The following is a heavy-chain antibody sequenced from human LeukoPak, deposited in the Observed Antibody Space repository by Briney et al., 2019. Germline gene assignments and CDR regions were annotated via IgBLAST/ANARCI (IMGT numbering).Heavy chain of an antibody. Sequence: SETLSLTCTVSGGSISSGGYYWSWIRQPPGKGLEWIGYIYHSGSTYYNPSLKSRVTISVDRSKNQFSLKLSSVTAADTAVYYCALGEFLLFDYWGQGTLVTVSS. CDR3: ALGEFLLFDY. D-gene: IGHD3-10*01. V-gene: IGHV4-30-2*01. J-gene: IGHJ4*02. CDR1: GGSISSGGYY. CDR2: IYHSGST.